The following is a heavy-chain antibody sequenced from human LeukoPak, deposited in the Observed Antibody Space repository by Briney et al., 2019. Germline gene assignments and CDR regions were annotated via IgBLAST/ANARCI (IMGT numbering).Heavy chain of an antibody. CDR3: ARGFREFDY. V-gene: IGHV3-33*01. J-gene: IGHJ4*02. Sequence: GGSLRLSCAASGFTFSNYGMHWVRQAPGKGLEWVAVIWYDGSNKYYADSVRGRFTISRDNSKNTLYLQMNSLRGEDTAVYYCARGFREFDYWGQGTLVTVSS. CDR1: GFTFSNYG. CDR2: IWYDGSNK. D-gene: IGHD3-10*01.